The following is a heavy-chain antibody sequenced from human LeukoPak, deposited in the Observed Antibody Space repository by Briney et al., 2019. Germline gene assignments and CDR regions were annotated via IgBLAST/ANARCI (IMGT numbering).Heavy chain of an antibody. Sequence: PSETLSLTCAVYGGSFSGYYWSWIRQPPGKGLEWIGEINHSGSNNYNPSLKSRVTISVDTSKNQFSLKLSSVTAADTAVYYCARGGGYYDSSGYYVDYWGQGTLVTVSS. CDR2: INHSGSN. V-gene: IGHV4-34*01. CDR1: GGSFSGYY. J-gene: IGHJ4*02. D-gene: IGHD3-22*01. CDR3: ARGGGYYDSSGYYVDY.